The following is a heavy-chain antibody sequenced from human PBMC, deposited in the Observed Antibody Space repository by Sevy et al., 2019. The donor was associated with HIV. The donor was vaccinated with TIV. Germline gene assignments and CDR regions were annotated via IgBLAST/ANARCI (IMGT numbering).Heavy chain of an antibody. V-gene: IGHV3-33*01. CDR3: ARGGYYYDNAAYYALDS. D-gene: IGHD3-22*01. CDR1: GFTFSNYA. J-gene: IGHJ4*02. CDR2: IWSDGAYQ. Sequence: GGSLRLSCAATGFTFSNYAMHWVRQAPGKGMEWVAIIWSDGAYQYHGDSVKGRFTISRDNSKNTLYLQMNNVRVEDTAVYYCARGGYYYDNAAYYALDSWCQRPLLNGSS.